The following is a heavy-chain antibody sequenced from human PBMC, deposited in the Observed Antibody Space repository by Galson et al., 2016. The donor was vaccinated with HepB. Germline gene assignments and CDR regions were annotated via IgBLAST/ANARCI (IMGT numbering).Heavy chain of an antibody. V-gene: IGHV4-39*01. CDR1: GGSISNKNYY. D-gene: IGHD1-26*01. CDR2: IYYSGST. CDR3: ARHVRSGSYYGAEYFQR. J-gene: IGHJ1*01. Sequence: TCTVSGGSISNKNYYWGWIRQPPGKGLEWIGSIYYSGSTHFNPSLKSRVTISVDTSNNRFSLKVSSVTAADTAVYYCARHVRSGSYYGAEYFQRWGQGTLVTVSS.